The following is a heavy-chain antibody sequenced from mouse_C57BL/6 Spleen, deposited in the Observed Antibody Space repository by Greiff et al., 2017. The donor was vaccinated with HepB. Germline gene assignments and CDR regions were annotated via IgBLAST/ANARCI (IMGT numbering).Heavy chain of an antibody. D-gene: IGHD2-4*01. J-gene: IGHJ1*03. CDR2: IDPSDSET. CDR3: ARSGYYDYGWYFDV. V-gene: IGHV1-52*01. CDR1: GYTFTSYW. Sequence: QVQLQQPGAELVRPGSSVKLSCKASGYTFTSYWMHWVKQRPIQGLEWIGNIDPSDSETHYNQKFKDKATLTVDKSSSTAYMQLSSLTSEDSAVYYCARSGYYDYGWYFDVWGTGTTVTVSS.